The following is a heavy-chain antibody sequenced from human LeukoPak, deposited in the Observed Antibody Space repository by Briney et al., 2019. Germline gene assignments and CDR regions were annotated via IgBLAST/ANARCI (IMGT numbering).Heavy chain of an antibody. J-gene: IGHJ4*02. CDR2: IHYTGAT. CDR1: GGSITGYY. V-gene: IGHV4-34*01. Sequence: SETLSLTCAVYGGSITGYYWSWIRQTPGRGLEWVGEIHYTGATSYNPSLKSRATISTDASKNQFSLRLSSVTAADTAVYYCARGNILTGYCFDFWGQGALVTVSS. D-gene: IGHD3-9*01. CDR3: ARGNILTGYCFDF.